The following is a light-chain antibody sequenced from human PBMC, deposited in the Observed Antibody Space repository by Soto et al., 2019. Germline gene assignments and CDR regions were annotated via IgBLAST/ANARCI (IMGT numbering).Light chain of an antibody. J-gene: IGLJ3*02. CDR2: EVS. V-gene: IGLV2-8*01. CDR1: SSDVGNYKY. CDR3: SSYAGSNLWV. Sequence: QSALTQSPSASGSPGQSVTISCTGTSSDVGNYKYVSWYQQHPGKAPILMIYEVSKRGSGVPDRFSGSKSGNTASLTVSGLQVEDEADYYCSSYAGSNLWVVGGGSKFTVL.